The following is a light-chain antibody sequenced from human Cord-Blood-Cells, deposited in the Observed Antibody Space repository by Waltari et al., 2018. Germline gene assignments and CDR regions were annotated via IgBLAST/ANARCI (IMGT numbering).Light chain of an antibody. CDR2: AAS. CDR1: QSISSY. J-gene: IGKJ3*01. CDR3: QQSYSTPFT. V-gene: IGKV1-39*01. Sequence: DIQMTQSPSSLSASVGARVTITCRASQSISSYLNWDQQKPGKAPKLLIYAASSLQSGVPSRFSGSGSGTDFTLTISSLQPEDFATYYCQQSYSTPFTCGPGTKVDIK.